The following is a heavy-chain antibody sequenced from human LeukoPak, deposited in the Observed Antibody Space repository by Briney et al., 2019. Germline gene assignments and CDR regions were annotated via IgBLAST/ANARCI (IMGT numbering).Heavy chain of an antibody. D-gene: IGHD1-14*01. CDR1: GGSISSSSYY. V-gene: IGHV4-39*01. CDR2: IYYSGST. Sequence: SETLPLTCTVSGGSISSSSYYWGWIRQPPGKGLEWIGSIYYSGSTYYNPSLKSRVTISVDTSKNQFSLKLSSVTAADTAVYYCADNKKAGYFDYWGQGTLVTVSS. CDR3: ADNKKAGYFDY. J-gene: IGHJ4*02.